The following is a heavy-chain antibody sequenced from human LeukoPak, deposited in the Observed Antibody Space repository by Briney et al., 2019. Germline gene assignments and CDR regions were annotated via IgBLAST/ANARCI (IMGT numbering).Heavy chain of an antibody. Sequence: PGGSLRLSCAASGFTFSSYWMHWFRQGPGKGLVWVSRINSDGSGTSYADSVKGRFTISRDNAKNTLYLQMNSLRAEDTAVYYCARVGCSGTNCYDGVGRAAWFDPWGQGTLVTVSS. CDR3: ARVGCSGTNCYDGVGRAAWFDP. CDR1: GFTFSSYW. J-gene: IGHJ5*02. CDR2: INSDGSGT. V-gene: IGHV3-74*01. D-gene: IGHD2-2*01.